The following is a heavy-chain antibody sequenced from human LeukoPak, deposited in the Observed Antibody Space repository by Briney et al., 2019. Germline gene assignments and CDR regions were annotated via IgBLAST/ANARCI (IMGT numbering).Heavy chain of an antibody. CDR2: IGSSSSTI. V-gene: IGHV3-48*01. CDR1: GFTFSNYA. Sequence: GGSLRLSCAASGFTFSNYAMNWVRQAPGKGLEWVSYIGSSSSTIYYADSVKGRFTISRDNAKNSLYLQMNSLRAEDTAVYYCARGYSSGYTFDYWGQGTLVTVSS. CDR3: ARGYSSGYTFDY. J-gene: IGHJ4*02. D-gene: IGHD6-19*01.